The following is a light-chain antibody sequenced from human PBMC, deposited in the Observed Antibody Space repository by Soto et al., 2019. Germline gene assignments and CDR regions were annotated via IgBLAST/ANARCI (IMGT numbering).Light chain of an antibody. CDR2: LGS. Sequence: DIVMTQSPLSLPVTPGEPASISCRSSQSLLHSDGYIYLDWYLQRPGQSPQLLICLGSNRASGVPDRFSGSGSGTHFTLTISRVEAEDFGVSYCMQALQTPWTFGQGTRVEVK. CDR1: QSLLHSDGYIY. V-gene: IGKV2-28*01. J-gene: IGKJ1*01. CDR3: MQALQTPWT.